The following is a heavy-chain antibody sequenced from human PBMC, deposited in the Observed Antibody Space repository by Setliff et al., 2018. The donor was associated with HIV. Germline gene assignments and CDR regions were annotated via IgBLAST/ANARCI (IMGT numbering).Heavy chain of an antibody. J-gene: IGHJ4*02. CDR3: ARGALGGYFDY. D-gene: IGHD3-16*01. Sequence: ASVKVSCKASGYNFNSYGLNWVRQAPGHGLEWMGRVSGYNGNANYAQKFQGRVTMTIDTPTTTAYMELRSLSSDDTAVYYCARGALGGYFDYWGPGTLVTVSS. CDR1: GYNFNSYG. CDR2: VSGYNGNA. V-gene: IGHV1-18*01.